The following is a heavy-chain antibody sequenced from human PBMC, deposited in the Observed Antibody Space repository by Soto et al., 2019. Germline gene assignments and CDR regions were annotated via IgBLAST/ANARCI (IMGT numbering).Heavy chain of an antibody. CDR1: GGTFSSYA. CDR3: ARDSDSTTNPYDYVWGSRSWFEP. D-gene: IGHD3-16*01. CDR2: IIPILGTG. Sequence: SVKVSCKASGGTFSSYAISWVRQAPGKGLEWMGGIIPILGTGNYAQKFQGRVTITADESTSTAYMVLSSLRSEDTAVYYCARDSDSTTNPYDYVWGSRSWFEPWGQGTLVTVSS. V-gene: IGHV1-69*13. J-gene: IGHJ5*02.